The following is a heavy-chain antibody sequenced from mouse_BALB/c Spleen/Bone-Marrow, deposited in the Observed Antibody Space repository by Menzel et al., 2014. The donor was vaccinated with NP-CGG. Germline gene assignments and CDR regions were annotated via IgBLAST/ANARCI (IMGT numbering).Heavy chain of an antibody. Sequence: VQLQQSGAELAKPGASVKMSCKASGYIFTRHRMHWVKQRPGQGLEWIGYINPTTGYIEYNQIFKDRATLTADKSSSTAYMQLSSLTSEDSGVYYCARDGNYLFWYFDVWGAGTTVTVSS. V-gene: IGHV1-4*01. D-gene: IGHD2-1*01. CDR1: GYIFTRHR. J-gene: IGHJ1*01. CDR2: INPTTGYI. CDR3: ARDGNYLFWYFDV.